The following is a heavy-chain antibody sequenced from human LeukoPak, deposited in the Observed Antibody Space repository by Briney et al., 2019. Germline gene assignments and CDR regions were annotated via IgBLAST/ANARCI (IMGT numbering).Heavy chain of an antibody. V-gene: IGHV3-23*01. D-gene: IGHD1-26*01. CDR2: ISGSGDST. J-gene: IGHJ4*02. CDR1: GFTFSSYA. Sequence: PGGSLRLSCAASGFTFSSYAMRWVRQAPGKGLEWVSAISGSGDSTYYADSVKGRFTISRDSSKNTLYLQMNSLRVEDTAVYYCAKAGEVGSYHYFDYWGQGTLVTVSS. CDR3: AKAGEVGSYHYFDY.